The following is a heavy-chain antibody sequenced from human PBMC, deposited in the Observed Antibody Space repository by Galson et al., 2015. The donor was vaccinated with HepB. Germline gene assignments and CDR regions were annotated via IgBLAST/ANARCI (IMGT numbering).Heavy chain of an antibody. J-gene: IGHJ4*02. CDR3: AKGIGEPTWQAVADY. V-gene: IGHV3-73*01. CDR2: IRSKANSYAT. Sequence: SLRLSCAASGFTFSGSAMHWVRQASGKGLEWVGRIRSKANSYATAYAASVKGRFTISRDTSKNTLFLQMNSLRVEDTAVYYCAKGIGEPTWQAVADYWGQGTLVTVSS. CDR1: GFTFSGSA. D-gene: IGHD6-19*01.